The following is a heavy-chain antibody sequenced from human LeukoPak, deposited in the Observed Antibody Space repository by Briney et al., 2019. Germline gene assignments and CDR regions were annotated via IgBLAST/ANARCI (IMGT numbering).Heavy chain of an antibody. CDR3: AKHLDSATYEYYFDY. D-gene: IGHD5-12*01. J-gene: IGHJ4*02. V-gene: IGHV3-23*01. Sequence: GGSLRLSCTASGFTFSSYAMNWVRQAPGKGLEYVSGIGAGGTFTYYADSVKGRFTISRDNSRNTLYLQMNSLRAEDTAVYYCAKHLDSATYEYYFDYWGQGTLVTVSS. CDR1: GFTFSSYA. CDR2: IGAGGTFT.